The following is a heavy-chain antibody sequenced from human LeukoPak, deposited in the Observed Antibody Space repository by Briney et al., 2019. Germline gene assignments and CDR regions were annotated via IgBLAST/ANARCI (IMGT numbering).Heavy chain of an antibody. D-gene: IGHD1-26*01. CDR2: INPNSVGT. CDR3: ARKFIVGATVDY. J-gene: IGHJ4*02. CDR1: GYTFTVYY. Sequence: SVTLSCMASGYTFTVYYIHWVRLAPGQGLGWMGWINPNSVGTNYAQNVQGRVTVTRDTSISTAYMELSSLTSDVTALYYCARKFIVGATVDYWGQGTLVTVSS. V-gene: IGHV1-2*02.